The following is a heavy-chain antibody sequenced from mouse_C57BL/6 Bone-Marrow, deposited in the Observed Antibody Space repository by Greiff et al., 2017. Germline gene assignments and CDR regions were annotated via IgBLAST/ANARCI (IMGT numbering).Heavy chain of an antibody. CDR1: GYTFTSSW. CDR2: IYPSDSET. V-gene: IGHV1-61*01. CDR3: ARGSLYYYGSSYYFDY. D-gene: IGHD1-1*01. J-gene: IGHJ2*01. Sequence: QVQLQQPGAELVRPGSSVKLSCKASGYTFTSSWMDLVKQRPGQGLEWIGNIYPSDSETHYNQKFKDKATLTVDKSSSTAYMQLSSLTSEDSAVYYCARGSLYYYGSSYYFDYWGQGTTLTVFS.